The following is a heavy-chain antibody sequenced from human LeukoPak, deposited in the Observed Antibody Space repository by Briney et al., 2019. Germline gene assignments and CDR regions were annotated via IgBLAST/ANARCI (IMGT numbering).Heavy chain of an antibody. CDR1: GFTFNSYA. Sequence: GSLRLSCAASGFTFNSYAMHWVRQAPGKGLEYVSAISSNGGSTYYANSVKGRFTISRDNSKNTLYLQMGSLRAEDMAVYYCARSLRLYGDYFDYWGQGTLVTVSS. J-gene: IGHJ4*02. V-gene: IGHV3-64*01. CDR3: ARSLRLYGDYFDY. D-gene: IGHD4-17*01. CDR2: ISSNGGST.